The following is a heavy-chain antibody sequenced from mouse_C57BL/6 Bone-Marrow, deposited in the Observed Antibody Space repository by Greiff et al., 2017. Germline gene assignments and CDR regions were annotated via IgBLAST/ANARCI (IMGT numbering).Heavy chain of an antibody. CDR2: ISDGCSYT. CDR3: ASSTVVAPMDY. D-gene: IGHD1-1*01. Sequence: EVKLVESGGGLVKPGGSLKLSCAASGFTFSSYAMSWVRQTPEKRLEWVATISDGCSYTYYPDNVKGRFTISRDNAKNNLYLQMSHLKSEDTAMYYCASSTVVAPMDYWGQGTSVTVSS. CDR1: GFTFSSYA. J-gene: IGHJ4*01. V-gene: IGHV5-4*03.